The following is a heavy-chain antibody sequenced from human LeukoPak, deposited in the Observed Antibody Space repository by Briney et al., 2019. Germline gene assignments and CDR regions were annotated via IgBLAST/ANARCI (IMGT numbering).Heavy chain of an antibody. D-gene: IGHD5-24*01. J-gene: IGHJ3*01. CDR1: GYSFTGYW. CDR2: IYPGDSDT. V-gene: IGHV5-51*01. Sequence: GESLKISCKGSGYSFTGYWIGWVRQMPGKGLEWMGIIYPGDSDTIYNPYSQGHAIISAANSSSTAYLEWSSLKASDTAMYYCARDRDGYNLDFWGQGTMVTVSS. CDR3: ARDRDGYNLDF.